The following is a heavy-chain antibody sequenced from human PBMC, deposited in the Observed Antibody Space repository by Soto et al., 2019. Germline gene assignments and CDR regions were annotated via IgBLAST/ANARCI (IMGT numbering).Heavy chain of an antibody. CDR1: GGSLRGYS. CDR3: ARARLSRSWWFDP. J-gene: IGHJ5*02. D-gene: IGHD3-10*01. Sequence: SETLSLTCTVSGGSLRGYSWSWIRQSPGKGLEWIGYVYSGGGTNYSPSFMGRVTISVDTSNNQFSLKLSSVTAADTAVYYCARARLSRSWWFDPWGQGTLVTVSS. V-gene: IGHV4-59*01. CDR2: VYSGGGT.